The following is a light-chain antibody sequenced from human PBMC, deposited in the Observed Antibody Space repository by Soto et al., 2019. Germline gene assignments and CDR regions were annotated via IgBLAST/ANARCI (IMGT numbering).Light chain of an antibody. Sequence: DIQMTQSPSSLSASVGDSVTITCRASQGISSYLAWYQQQPGKVPKVLIYAASTLQSGVPSRFSGSGSGTDFTLTISSLQPEDVATYYCQKYDNAPETFGQGTKVEIK. V-gene: IGKV1-27*01. CDR2: AAS. CDR1: QGISSY. CDR3: QKYDNAPET. J-gene: IGKJ1*01.